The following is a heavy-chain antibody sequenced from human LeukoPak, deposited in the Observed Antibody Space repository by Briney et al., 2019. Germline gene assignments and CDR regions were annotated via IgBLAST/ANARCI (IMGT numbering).Heavy chain of an antibody. CDR2: ISSSSSYI. CDR1: GFTFSSYG. CDR3: ARAVLNDFWSGYKN. J-gene: IGHJ4*02. D-gene: IGHD3-3*01. V-gene: IGHV3-21*01. Sequence: PGGSLRLSCAASGFTFSSYGMNWVRQAPGKGLEWVSSISSSSSYIYYADSVKGRFTISRDNAKNSLYLQMNSLRAEDTAVYYCARAVLNDFWSGYKNWGQGTLVTVSS.